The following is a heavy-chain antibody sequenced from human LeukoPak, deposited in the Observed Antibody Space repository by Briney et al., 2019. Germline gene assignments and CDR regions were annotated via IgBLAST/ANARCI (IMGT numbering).Heavy chain of an antibody. Sequence: SETLSLTCAVYGGSFSGYYWSWIRQPPGKGLEWIGEINHSGSTNYNPSLKSRVTISVDMSKNQFSLKLSSVTAADTAVYYCARGLSPSDFDYWGQGTLVTVSS. CDR1: GGSFSGYY. J-gene: IGHJ4*02. V-gene: IGHV4-34*01. CDR2: INHSGST. CDR3: ARGLSPSDFDY. D-gene: IGHD3-10*01.